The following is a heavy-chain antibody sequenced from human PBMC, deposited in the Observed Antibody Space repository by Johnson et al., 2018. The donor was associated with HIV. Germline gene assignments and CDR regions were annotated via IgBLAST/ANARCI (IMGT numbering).Heavy chain of an antibody. D-gene: IGHD6-19*01. J-gene: IGHJ3*02. V-gene: IGHV3-66*03. CDR1: GFTVSAYY. CDR2: MYSGGST. Sequence: VQLVESGGGLIRPGGSLRLSCAASGFTVSAYYMSWVRQAPGKGLEWVSVMYSGGSTYYADSVKGRFTISRDNSKNTLYLQMNSLRAEDTAVYYCAKGGSAVAVAFDIWGQGTMVTVSS. CDR3: AKGGSAVAVAFDI.